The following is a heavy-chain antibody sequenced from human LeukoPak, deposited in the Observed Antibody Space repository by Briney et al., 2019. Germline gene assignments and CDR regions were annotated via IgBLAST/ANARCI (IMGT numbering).Heavy chain of an antibody. CDR3: ARTARYHFWSGYYDY. CDR1: GFTFSSYW. Sequence: GGSLRLSCAASGFTFSSYWMHWVRQAPGKGLVWVSRINSDGSSTSYADSVKGRFTISRDNAKNTLYMQMNSLRAEDTAVYYCARTARYHFWSGYYDYWGQGTLVTVSS. CDR2: INSDGSST. V-gene: IGHV3-74*01. D-gene: IGHD3-3*01. J-gene: IGHJ4*02.